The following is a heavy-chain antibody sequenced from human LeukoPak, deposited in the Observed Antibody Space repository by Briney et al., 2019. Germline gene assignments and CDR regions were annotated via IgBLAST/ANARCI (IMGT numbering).Heavy chain of an antibody. J-gene: IGHJ4*02. CDR3: ARDVSLWFYYFDY. CDR2: IKQDGSEK. V-gene: IGHV3-7*01. Sequence: TGGSLRLSCAASGFTFSSYWMSWVRQAPGKGLEWVANIKQDGSEKYYVDSVKGRFTISRDNAKNSLYLQMNSLRAEDTAVYYCARDVSLWFYYFDYWGQGTLVTVSS. CDR1: GFTFSSYW. D-gene: IGHD3-10*01.